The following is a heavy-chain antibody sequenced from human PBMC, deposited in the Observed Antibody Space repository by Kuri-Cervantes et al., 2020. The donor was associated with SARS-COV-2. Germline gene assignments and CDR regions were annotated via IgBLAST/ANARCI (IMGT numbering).Heavy chain of an antibody. CDR3: AKAPLLASSGSYCDY. V-gene: IGHV3-30-3*01. CDR1: GFTFSSYA. Sequence: GESLKISCAASGFTFSSYAMHWVRQAPGKGLEWVAVISYDGSNKYYSDSVKGRFTISRDKSKNTLYLQMNSLRAEDTAVYYCAKAPLLASSGSYCDYWGQGTLVTVSS. J-gene: IGHJ4*02. D-gene: IGHD1-26*01. CDR2: ISYDGSNK.